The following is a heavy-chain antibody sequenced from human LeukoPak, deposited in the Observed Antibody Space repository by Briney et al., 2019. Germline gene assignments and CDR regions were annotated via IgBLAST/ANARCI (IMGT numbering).Heavy chain of an antibody. CDR1: GYPISSGYY. J-gene: IGHJ5*02. CDR2: IYHSGST. D-gene: IGHD3-9*01. V-gene: IGHV4-38-2*02. CDR3: ARDGALYDILTA. Sequence: SETLSLTCTVSGYPISSGYYWGWIRQPPGKGLEWIGSIYHSGSTYYNPSLKSRVTISVDTSKNQFSLKLSSVTAADTAVYYCARDGALYDILTAWGQGTLVTVSS.